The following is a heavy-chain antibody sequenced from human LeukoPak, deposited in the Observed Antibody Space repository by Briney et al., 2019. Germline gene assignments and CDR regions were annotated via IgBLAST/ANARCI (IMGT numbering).Heavy chain of an antibody. D-gene: IGHD2-8*01. V-gene: IGHV3-23*01. J-gene: IGHJ6*02. CDR2: IGSSGATT. CDR3: AKVSVGPLSRPTHVALYYGMDV. CDR1: GLTFNKFA. Sequence: QPGGSLRVSCEASGLTFNKFAMSWVRQAPGKGPEWVSAIGSSGATTFYADSVKGRCTISRDNSKNTVYLEMNSLRAEDTAIYYCAKVSVGPLSRPTHVALYYGMDVWGQGTTVTVSS.